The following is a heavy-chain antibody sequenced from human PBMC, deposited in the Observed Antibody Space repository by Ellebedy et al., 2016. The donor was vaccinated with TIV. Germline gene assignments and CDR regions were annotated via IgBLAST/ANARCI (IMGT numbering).Heavy chain of an antibody. V-gene: IGHV3-23*01. CDR2: ISGSGGGT. Sequence: GGSLRLSXAASGFTFSSYTMRWVRQAPGKGLEWVLDISGSGGGTYYADSVKGRFTISRDNSKNTLYLQMDSLRVEDTAVYYCAKGITAAVVEGSLFDPWGQGTLVTVSS. D-gene: IGHD6-13*01. CDR3: AKGITAAVVEGSLFDP. J-gene: IGHJ5*02. CDR1: GFTFSSYT.